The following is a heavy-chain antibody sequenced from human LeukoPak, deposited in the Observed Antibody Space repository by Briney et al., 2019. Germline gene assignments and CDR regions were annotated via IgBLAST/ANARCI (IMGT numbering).Heavy chain of an antibody. J-gene: IGHJ4*02. Sequence: GGSLRLSCEASGFTFNTHSMNWARQAPGKGLEWVSSIDSSGGYMFYADSVKGRFIISRDNAKDSLYLQMNSLRVEDTAVYYCLRGDRRDYWGQGTLVTVSS. CDR1: GFTFNTHS. CDR2: IDSSGGYM. V-gene: IGHV3-21*06. CDR3: LRGDRRDY.